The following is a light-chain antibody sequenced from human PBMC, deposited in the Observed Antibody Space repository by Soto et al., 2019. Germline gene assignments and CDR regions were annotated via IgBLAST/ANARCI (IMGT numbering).Light chain of an antibody. Sequence: QSVLTQPASVSGSPGQSITISCTGTSSDVGSYNLVSWYQQHPGKAPKLMIYEVSKRPSGVSNRFSGSKSGNTASLTISGLQAEDEADYYCCSYAGSRTFVFGGGTQLTVL. J-gene: IGLJ2*01. CDR1: SSDVGSYNL. CDR3: CSYAGSRTFV. V-gene: IGLV2-23*02. CDR2: EVS.